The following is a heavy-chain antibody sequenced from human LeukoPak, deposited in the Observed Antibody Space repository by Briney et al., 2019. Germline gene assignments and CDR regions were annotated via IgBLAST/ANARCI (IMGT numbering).Heavy chain of an antibody. CDR1: GFTFSSYA. J-gene: IGHJ5*02. Sequence: GGSLRLSCAASGFTFSSYAMPWVRQAPGKGLEWVALISYDGSNKYYADSVKGRFTISRDNSMHTLYLQMNSLRAEDTAVYYCARDLRLDSSGWYSNWFDPRGQGTLVTVSS. CDR2: ISYDGSNK. D-gene: IGHD6-19*01. V-gene: IGHV3-30-3*01. CDR3: ARDLRLDSSGWYSNWFDP.